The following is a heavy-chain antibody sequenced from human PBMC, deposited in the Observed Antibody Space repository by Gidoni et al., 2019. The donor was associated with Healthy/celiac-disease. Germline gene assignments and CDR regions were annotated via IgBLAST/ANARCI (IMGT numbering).Heavy chain of an antibody. D-gene: IGHD2-2*01. J-gene: IGHJ3*02. CDR1: GYNFTSYD. V-gene: IGHV1-8*01. Sequence: QVQLVQSGAEVKKPGASVKVSCKASGYNFTSYDINWVRQATGQGLEWMGWMNPNSGNTGYAQKFQGRVTMTRNTSISTAYMELSSLRSEDTAVYYCARPSLGYCSSTSCYYYAFDIWGQGTMVTVSS. CDR2: MNPNSGNT. CDR3: ARPSLGYCSSTSCYYYAFDI.